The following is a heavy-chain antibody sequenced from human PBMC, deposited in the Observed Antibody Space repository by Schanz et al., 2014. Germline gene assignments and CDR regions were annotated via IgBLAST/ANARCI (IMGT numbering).Heavy chain of an antibody. J-gene: IGHJ3*02. V-gene: IGHV3-23*01. CDR1: GFTFTNYA. D-gene: IGHD3-10*01. Sequence: DVQLLESGGGLVQPGGSLRLSCAASGFTFTNYAMSWVRQAPGKGLEWVSLISGSGGSTYYADSVKGRFTISRDNSKNTLYLQMNSLRAEDTAVYYCAKGRFGELSAFDIWGQGTMVTVSS. CDR2: ISGSGGST. CDR3: AKGRFGELSAFDI.